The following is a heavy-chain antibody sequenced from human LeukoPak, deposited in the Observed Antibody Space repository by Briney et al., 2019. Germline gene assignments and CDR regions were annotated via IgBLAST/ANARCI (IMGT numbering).Heavy chain of an antibody. V-gene: IGHV3-21*01. Sequence: GGSLRLFCAVSGFTFSSYSLNWVRQAPGKALEWVSSISSSRSYIYYADSVKGRFTISRDNPRISLYLQINSLRAEGTAVYYCARILEGRRSPRRDFDYWGQGTLVTVSS. CDR1: GFTFSSYS. J-gene: IGHJ4*02. CDR2: ISSSRSYI. CDR3: ARILEGRRSPRRDFDY. D-gene: IGHD3-3*02.